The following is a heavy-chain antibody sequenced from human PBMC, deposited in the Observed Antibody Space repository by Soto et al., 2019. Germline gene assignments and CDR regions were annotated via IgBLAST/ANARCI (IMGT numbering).Heavy chain of an antibody. D-gene: IGHD1-7*01. CDR3: PREDMELIRGAVYNYYFYGMDV. V-gene: IGHV1-69*01. CDR1: GGTFNSYG. Sequence: QVQLVQSGAEVKKPGASVKVSCKAYGGTFNSYGITWVRQAPGQGLEWMGGIIPIFGAPNYAQRFQGRVTITADESTTTAYMELSSLKSEDTAVYYCPREDMELIRGAVYNYYFYGMDVWGQGTSVTVSS. CDR2: IIPIFGAP. J-gene: IGHJ6*02.